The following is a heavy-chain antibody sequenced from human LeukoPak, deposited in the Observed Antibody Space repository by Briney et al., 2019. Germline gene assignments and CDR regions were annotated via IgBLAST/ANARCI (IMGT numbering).Heavy chain of an antibody. J-gene: IGHJ4*01. Sequence: ASVNVSCKASGYRFTDYYIHWVRQAPGQGLEWMGRINPKSGGATYAQMIRGRVSMTTDTFISTAYMELNRLSSDDTAVYFCARSTSTYYYFDYWGHGSLVAVSS. CDR2: INPKSGGA. CDR1: GYRFTDYY. D-gene: IGHD2-2*01. CDR3: ARSTSTYYYFDY. V-gene: IGHV1-2*06.